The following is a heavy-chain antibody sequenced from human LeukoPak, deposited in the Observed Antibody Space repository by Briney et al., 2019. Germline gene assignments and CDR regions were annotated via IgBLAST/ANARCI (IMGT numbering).Heavy chain of an antibody. CDR1: GGSISTTSYF. J-gene: IGHJ4*02. D-gene: IGHD2-8*01. CDR3: ARRRFVRGPDVVNPFDY. Sequence: PSETLSLTCTVSGGSISTTSYFWAWIRQPPGEGLEWIGSIYYSGTTYFNSSLKSRVTISVERSKNHFSLKLSSVTVADTALYYCARRRFVRGPDVVNPFDYWGQGTLVTVSS. CDR2: IYYSGTT. V-gene: IGHV4-39*07.